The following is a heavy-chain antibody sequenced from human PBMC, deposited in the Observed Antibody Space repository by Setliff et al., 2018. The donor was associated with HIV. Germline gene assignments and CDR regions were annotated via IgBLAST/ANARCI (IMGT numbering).Heavy chain of an antibody. CDR1: GYSFTNYG. Sequence: RASVKVSCKASGYSFTNYGISWVRQAPGQGREWMGWISSYNDNTNYALNLQGRVTMTTDTSTSTAYMELRSLRSDDTAVYYCARDDVGYCSGGSCYHLFDTFDIWGQGTVVTVSS. J-gene: IGHJ3*02. V-gene: IGHV1-18*01. CDR2: ISSYNDNT. CDR3: ARDDVGYCSGGSCYHLFDTFDI. D-gene: IGHD2-15*01.